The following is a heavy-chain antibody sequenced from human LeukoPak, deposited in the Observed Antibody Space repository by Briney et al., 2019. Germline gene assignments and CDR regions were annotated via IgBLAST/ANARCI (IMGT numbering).Heavy chain of an antibody. CDR2: ISYDGSDK. Sequence: GRSLRLSCAASGFTFSSYGMHWVRQAPGKGLEWVAVISYDGSDKYYADSVKGRFTISRDNSKNTLYLQMNSLRAEDTAVYFCAKDDYYDSSGDPNWFDPWGQGTLVTVSP. CDR3: AKDDYYDSSGDPNWFDP. D-gene: IGHD3-22*01. V-gene: IGHV3-30*18. CDR1: GFTFSSYG. J-gene: IGHJ5*02.